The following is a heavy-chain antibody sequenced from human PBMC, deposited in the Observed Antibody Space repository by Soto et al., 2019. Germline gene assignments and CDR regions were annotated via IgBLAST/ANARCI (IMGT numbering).Heavy chain of an antibody. D-gene: IGHD3-22*01. CDR2: IYYSGST. CDR3: ARDHRYYYDSSGYYDSWFDP. V-gene: IGHV4-31*03. CDR1: GGSIGSGGYY. Sequence: PSETLSLTCTVSGGSIGSGGYYWSWIRQHPGKGLEWIGYIYYSGSTYYNPSLKSRVTISVDTSKNQFSLKLSSVTAADTAVYYCARDHRYYYDSSGYYDSWFDPWGQGTLVTV. J-gene: IGHJ5*02.